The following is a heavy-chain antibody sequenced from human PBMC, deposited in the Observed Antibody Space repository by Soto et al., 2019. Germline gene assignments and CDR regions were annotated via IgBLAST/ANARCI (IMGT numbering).Heavy chain of an antibody. V-gene: IGHV1-69*06. J-gene: IGHJ6*02. CDR1: GGTFSSYA. Sequence: QVQLVQSGAEVKKPGSSVKVSCKASGGTFSSYAISWVRQAPGQGLEWMGGIIPIFGTANYAQKFQGRVTITADKSTGTAYMELSSLRSEDTAVYYCARERGGYYGSGSYYNVHYDGMDVWGQGTTVTVSS. CDR2: IIPIFGTA. CDR3: ARERGGYYGSGSYYNVHYDGMDV. D-gene: IGHD3-10*01.